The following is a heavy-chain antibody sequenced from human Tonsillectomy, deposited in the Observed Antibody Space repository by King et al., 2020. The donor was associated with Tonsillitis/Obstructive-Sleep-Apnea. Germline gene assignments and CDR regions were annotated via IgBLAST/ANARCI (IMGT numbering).Heavy chain of an antibody. J-gene: IGHJ6*02. CDR3: ARGSTNCPSNAVCGMDV. D-gene: IGHD2-2*01. CDR1: GFTFSSYD. CDR2: IWYDGNNK. V-gene: IGHV3-33*01. Sequence: VQLVESGGGVVQPGRSLRLSCAESGFTFSSYDMHWVRQAPGKGLEWVAVIWYDGNNKYYADSAKGRFTISRDNSKNTLYLQMNSLRGEDTAVYYCARGSTNCPSNAVCGMDVWGQGTTVTVSS.